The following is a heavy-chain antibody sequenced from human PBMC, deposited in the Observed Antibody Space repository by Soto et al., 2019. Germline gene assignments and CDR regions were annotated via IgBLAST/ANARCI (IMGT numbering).Heavy chain of an antibody. J-gene: IGHJ6*02. CDR3: AKASSGIPIYYGMDV. CDR1: GFTFDDYA. D-gene: IGHD5-18*01. V-gene: IGHV3-9*01. CDR2: ISWNSGSI. Sequence: HPGGSLRLSCAASGFTFDDYAMHWVRQAPGKGLEWVSGISWNSGSIGYADSVKGRFTISRDNAKNSLYLQMNSLRAEDTALYYCAKASSGIPIYYGMDVWGQGTTVTVSS.